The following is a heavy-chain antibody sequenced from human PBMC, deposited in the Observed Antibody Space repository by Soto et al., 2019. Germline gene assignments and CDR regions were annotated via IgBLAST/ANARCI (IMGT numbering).Heavy chain of an antibody. V-gene: IGHV4-59*01. D-gene: IGHD3-10*01. J-gene: IGHJ5*02. Sequence: SETLSLTCTVSGGSISSYYWSWIRQPPGKGLEWIGYIYYSGSTNYNPSLKSRVTISVDTSKNQFSLKLSSVTAADTAVYYCARRPGVDPWGQGTLVTVSS. CDR1: GGSISSYY. CDR3: ARRPGVDP. CDR2: IYYSGST.